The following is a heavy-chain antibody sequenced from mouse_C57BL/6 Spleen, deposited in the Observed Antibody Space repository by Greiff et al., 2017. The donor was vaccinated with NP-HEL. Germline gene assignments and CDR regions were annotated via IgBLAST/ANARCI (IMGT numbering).Heavy chain of an antibody. CDR1: GYTFTSYW. CDR3: ARERSYDYDGYFDY. CDR2: IYPSDSET. V-gene: IGHV1-61*01. J-gene: IGHJ2*01. D-gene: IGHD2-4*01. Sequence: QVQLQQPGAELVRPGSSVKLSCKASGYTFTSYWMDWVKQRPGQGLEWIGNIYPSDSETHYNQKFKDKATLTVDKSSSTAYMQLSSLTSEDSTVYYCARERSYDYDGYFDYWGQGTTLTVSS.